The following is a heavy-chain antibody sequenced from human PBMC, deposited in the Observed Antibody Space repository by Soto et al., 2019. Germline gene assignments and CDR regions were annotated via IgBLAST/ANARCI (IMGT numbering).Heavy chain of an antibody. D-gene: IGHD2-21*02. J-gene: IGHJ4*02. V-gene: IGHV4-39*01. CDR1: GDSISSRSYY. CDR3: ARQRTSVVTQAYFDV. Sequence: SETLSLTCTVTGDSISSRSYYWGWIRQPPGKGLEWIGSIYYSGSTYNNPSLRSRVSMSIDTSKDQFPLKLKSVTAADTALYFCARQRTSVVTQAYFDVWGSGSLVTVS. CDR2: IYYSGST.